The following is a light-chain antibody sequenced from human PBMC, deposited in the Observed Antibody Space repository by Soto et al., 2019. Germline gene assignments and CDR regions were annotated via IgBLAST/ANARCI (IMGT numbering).Light chain of an antibody. CDR2: VVN. CDR3: CSYTSTTTLVV. J-gene: IGLJ3*02. CDR1: SSDIGGFNY. V-gene: IGLV2-14*01. Sequence: QSALTQPASVSGSPGQSITISCTGTSSDIGGFNYVSWYQQHPGKAPKLMIYVVNNRPSGVSDRFSGSKSGNTASLTISGLQAEDEAHYYCCSYTSTTTLVVFGGGTKLTVL.